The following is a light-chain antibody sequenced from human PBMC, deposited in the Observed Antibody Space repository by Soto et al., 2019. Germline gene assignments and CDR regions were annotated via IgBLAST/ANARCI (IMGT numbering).Light chain of an antibody. V-gene: IGKV1-39*01. Sequence: DLQMTQSPSSLSASVGDSVTITCRTSQSISSYLNWYQQKPGKAPKLLIYASFSLQSGAPSRFSGSGSGTDFTLTISSLQPEDFATYYCQQSYTAPFTFGQGTKLEIK. J-gene: IGKJ2*01. CDR2: ASF. CDR1: QSISSY. CDR3: QQSYTAPFT.